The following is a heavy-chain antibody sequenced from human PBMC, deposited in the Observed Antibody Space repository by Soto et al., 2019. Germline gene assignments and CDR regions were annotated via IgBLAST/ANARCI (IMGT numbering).Heavy chain of an antibody. Sequence: GSLRLSCAASGFTFSSYAMHWVRQAPGKGLEWVAVISYDGSNKYYADSVKGRFTISRDNSKNTLYLQMNSLRAEDTAVYYCAREDRYNSPAAAFDIWGQGTMVTVSS. V-gene: IGHV3-30-3*01. J-gene: IGHJ3*02. CDR3: AREDRYNSPAAAFDI. CDR2: ISYDGSNK. D-gene: IGHD5-12*01. CDR1: GFTFSSYA.